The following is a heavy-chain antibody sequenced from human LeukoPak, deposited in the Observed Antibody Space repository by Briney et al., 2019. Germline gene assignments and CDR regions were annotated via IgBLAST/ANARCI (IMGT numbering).Heavy chain of an antibody. CDR2: IYTSGST. D-gene: IGHD3-10*01. J-gene: IGHJ4*02. CDR3: ARDSYYYGSGSLFDY. Sequence: SETLSLTCTVSGGSISSYYWSWIRQPAGKGLEWIGRIYTSGSTNYNPSLKSRVTMSVDTSKNQFSLKLSSVTAADTAVYYCARDSYYYGSGSLFDYWGQGTLVTVSS. CDR1: GGSISSYY. V-gene: IGHV4-4*07.